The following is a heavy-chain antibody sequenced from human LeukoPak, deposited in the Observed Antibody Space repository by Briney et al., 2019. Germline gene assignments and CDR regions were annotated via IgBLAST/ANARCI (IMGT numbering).Heavy chain of an antibody. J-gene: IGHJ4*02. Sequence: GGSLRLSCAASGFTFSSYSMNWVRQAPGKGLEWVSYISSSSSTIYYADSVKGRFTISRDNAKNSLYLQMNSLRAEDTAVYYCAREEGYVNYGFWSGYYSWGQGTLVTVSS. CDR2: ISSSSSTI. V-gene: IGHV3-48*01. CDR3: AREEGYVNYGFWSGYYS. D-gene: IGHD3-3*01. CDR1: GFTFSSYS.